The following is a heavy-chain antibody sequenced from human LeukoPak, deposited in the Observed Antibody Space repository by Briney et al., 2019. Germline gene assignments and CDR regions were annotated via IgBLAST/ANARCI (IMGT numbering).Heavy chain of an antibody. Sequence: GGSLRLSCAASGFTFNSYAMAWVRQASGKGLEWVSVIGRSGGGIQYVDSVEGRFTISRDDSKNTLYLQMNSLRADDTAVYYCAKYAPPTTVITRYFDYWGQGTLVTVSS. J-gene: IGHJ4*02. D-gene: IGHD4-23*01. CDR2: IGRSGGGI. CDR3: AKYAPPTTVITRYFDY. V-gene: IGHV3-23*01. CDR1: GFTFNSYA.